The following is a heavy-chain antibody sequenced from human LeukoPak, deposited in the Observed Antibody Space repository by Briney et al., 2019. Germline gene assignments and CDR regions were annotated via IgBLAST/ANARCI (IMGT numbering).Heavy chain of an antibody. CDR1: GGSISSGGYY. V-gene: IGHV4-31*03. J-gene: IGHJ6*02. Sequence: PSQTLSLTCTVSGGSISSGGYYWSWLRHHPGKGLEWIGYIYYSGSIYYNPSLKSRITISVDTSKNKFSLKLISVTAADTAVYYCARGQGYCSGATCYHGMDVWGQGTTVSVSS. CDR3: ARGQGYCSGATCYHGMDV. D-gene: IGHD2-15*01. CDR2: IYYSGSI.